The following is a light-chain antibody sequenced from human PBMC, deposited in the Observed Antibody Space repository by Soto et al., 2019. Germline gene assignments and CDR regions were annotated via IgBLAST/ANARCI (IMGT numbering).Light chain of an antibody. CDR1: SGHSNYA. CDR3: QTWGAGIVV. CDR2: LNSDGSH. V-gene: IGLV4-69*01. Sequence: QPVLTQSPSASASLGASVKLTCTLSSGHSNYAIAWHQQQPEKGPRYLMILNSDGSHNKGDGIPDRFSGSSSGAERYLTISSLQSEDETDYYCQTWGAGIVVFGGGTKLNVL. J-gene: IGLJ3*02.